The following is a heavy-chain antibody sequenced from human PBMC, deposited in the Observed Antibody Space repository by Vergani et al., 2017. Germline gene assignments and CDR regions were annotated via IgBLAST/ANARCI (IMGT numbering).Heavy chain of an antibody. CDR1: GYTFTSYY. J-gene: IGHJ4*02. Sequence: QVQLVQSGAEVKKPGASVKVSCKASGYTFTSYYMHWVRQAPGQGLEWMGIINPSGGSTSYAQKFQGRVTMTRDTSTSTVYMELSSLRSEDTAMYYCARTSSISGSYYNGEWDYWGQGTLVVVSS. V-gene: IGHV1-46*03. CDR3: ARTSSISGSYYNGEWDY. D-gene: IGHD3-10*01. CDR2: INPSGGST.